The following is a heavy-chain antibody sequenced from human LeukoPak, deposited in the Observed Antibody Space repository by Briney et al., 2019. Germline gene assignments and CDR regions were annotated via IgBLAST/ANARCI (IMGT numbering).Heavy chain of an antibody. CDR2: ISYDGSNK. CDR1: GFTFSSYA. J-gene: IGHJ4*02. V-gene: IGHV3-30-3*01. CDR3: ARVVAAAASAQDLDY. D-gene: IGHD6-13*01. Sequence: GGSLRLSCAASGFTFSSYAMHWVRQAPGKGLEWVAVISYDGSNKYYADSVKGRFTISRDNPKNTLYLQMNSLRAEDTAVYYCARVVAAAASAQDLDYWGQGTLVTVSS.